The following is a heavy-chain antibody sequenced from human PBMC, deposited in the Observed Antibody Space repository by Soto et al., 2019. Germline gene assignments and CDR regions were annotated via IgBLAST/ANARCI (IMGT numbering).Heavy chain of an antibody. Sequence: QVQLVESGGGVVKPGRSLRLSCAASGFTFRSYGMHWVRQAPGKGLEWVAVISYDGSNKYYADSVKGRFTISRDNSKNTLYLQMNCLRAEDTAVYYCAKDRALGRFLECLLDDAFDIWGQGTMVTVSS. CDR3: AKDRALGRFLECLLDDAFDI. CDR2: ISYDGSNK. V-gene: IGHV3-30*18. D-gene: IGHD3-3*01. CDR1: GFTFRSYG. J-gene: IGHJ3*02.